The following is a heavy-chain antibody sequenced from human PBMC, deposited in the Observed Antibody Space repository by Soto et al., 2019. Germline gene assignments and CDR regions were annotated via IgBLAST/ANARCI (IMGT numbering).Heavy chain of an antibody. CDR2: IIPVFGTT. V-gene: IGHV1-69*13. CDR1: GGTFSNYG. D-gene: IGHD3-22*01. CDR3: ATEIYYDSSGYYCP. Sequence: SVKVSCKASGGTFSNYGIKCVRQAPGQGLEWMGGIIPVFGTTNYAQNFQGRLTITADDPTSTAYMELSSLRSEDTAVYYCATEIYYDSSGYYCPWGQGTLVTVSS. J-gene: IGHJ4*02.